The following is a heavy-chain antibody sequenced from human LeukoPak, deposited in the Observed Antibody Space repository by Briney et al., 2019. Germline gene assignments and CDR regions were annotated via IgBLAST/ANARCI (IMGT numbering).Heavy chain of an antibody. V-gene: IGHV3-21*01. CDR2: ISSSSSYI. D-gene: IGHD3-22*01. J-gene: IGHJ4*02. Sequence: GGSLRLSCAASGFTFSSCSMNSFRQAPGKGLEWVSSISSSSSYIYYADSVKGRFTISRDNAKNSLYLRMNSLRAEDTAVYYCAREPQPYCYDSSGYYAPDYWGQGTLVTVSS. CDR1: GFTFSSCS. CDR3: AREPQPYCYDSSGYYAPDY.